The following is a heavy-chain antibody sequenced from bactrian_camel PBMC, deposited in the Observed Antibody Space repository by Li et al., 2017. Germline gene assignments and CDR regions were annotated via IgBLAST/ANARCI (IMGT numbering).Heavy chain of an antibody. V-gene: IGHV3S28*01. Sequence: QLVESGGGLVQPGGSLRLSCAASGFFFSSYYMTWVRQAPGKGLEWVASIEDGPGVTYYAESVKGRFTISRDNPKNTLYLEMTSLQTEDSAVYYCARGSYGGSWWFQYWGQGTQVTVS. D-gene: IGHD6*01. CDR1: GFFFSSYY. CDR3: ARGSYGGSWWFQY. J-gene: IGHJ4*01. CDR2: IEDGPGVT.